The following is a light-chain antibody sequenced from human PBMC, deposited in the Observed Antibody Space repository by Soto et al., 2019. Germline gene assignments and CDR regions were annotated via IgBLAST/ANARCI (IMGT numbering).Light chain of an antibody. CDR2: DVS. CDR1: SSDVGGYNY. V-gene: IGLV2-14*01. Sequence: QSALTQPASVSGSPGQSITISCTGTSSDVGGYNYVSWYQQHPGKAPKLMIYDVSNRPSGVSNRFSGSKSGNTATLTISGLQAEEEADYYCSSYTSSSTSLYVFGTGTKLNVL. J-gene: IGLJ1*01. CDR3: SSYTSSSTSLYV.